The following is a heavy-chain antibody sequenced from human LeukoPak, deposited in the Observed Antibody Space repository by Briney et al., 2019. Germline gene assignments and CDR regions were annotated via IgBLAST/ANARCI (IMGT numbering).Heavy chain of an antibody. D-gene: IGHD3-10*01. CDR2: IYYTGSV. CDR1: GASISTGGYY. CDR3: AREHTYYFGSQTSTLDV. J-gene: IGHJ6*02. V-gene: IGHV4-31*03. Sequence: PSQTLSLTCTFSGASISTGGYYWTWIRQPPGEGLEWIGYIYYTGSVDYNPSLKSRLTISLDTSKNQFSLKLNSVIAADTAVYHCAREHTYYFGSQTSTLDVWGQGTAVTVSS.